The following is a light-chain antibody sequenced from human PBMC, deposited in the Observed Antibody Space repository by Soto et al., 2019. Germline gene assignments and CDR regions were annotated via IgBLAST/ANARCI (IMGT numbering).Light chain of an antibody. CDR3: QQRSAWPWT. V-gene: IGKV3-11*01. CDR1: HSVGSL. J-gene: IGKJ1*01. Sequence: EIVLTQSPATLSLSPLDRATLSCRASHSVGSLLAWYQQKPGQAPRLLIYFASNRATGIPPRFSGSGSGTDFTLTIDSLEPKDFAVFYCQQRSAWPWTFGQGTKVDIK. CDR2: FAS.